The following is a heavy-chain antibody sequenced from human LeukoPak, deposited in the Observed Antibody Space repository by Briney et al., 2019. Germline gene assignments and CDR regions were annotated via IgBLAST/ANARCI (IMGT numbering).Heavy chain of an antibody. V-gene: IGHV3-21*01. Sequence: GGSLRLSCAASGFTFSSYGMSWVRQAPGKGLEWVSSISSSSSYIYYADSVKGRFTISRDNAKNSLYLQMNSLRAEDTAVYYCARDPRGGNSDFSYFDYWGQGTLVTVSS. J-gene: IGHJ4*02. CDR3: ARDPRGGNSDFSYFDY. CDR2: ISSSSSYI. D-gene: IGHD4-23*01. CDR1: GFTFSSYG.